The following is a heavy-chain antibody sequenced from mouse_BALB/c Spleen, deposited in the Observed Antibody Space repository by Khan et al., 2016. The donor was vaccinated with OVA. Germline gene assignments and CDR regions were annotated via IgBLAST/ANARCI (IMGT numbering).Heavy chain of an antibody. Sequence: QVQLKESGPGLVAPSQSLSITCTVSGISLSRYNIHWVRQPPGKGLEWLGMIWGGGGTDYNSTLKSRLSIRKDNSQSQVLLKMNSLQTDDTAMYYCARAYYRYDGYYAMDYWGQGTSVTVSS. V-gene: IGHV2-6-4*01. CDR3: ARAYYRYDGYYAMDY. D-gene: IGHD2-14*01. J-gene: IGHJ4*01. CDR1: GISLSRYN. CDR2: IWGGGGT.